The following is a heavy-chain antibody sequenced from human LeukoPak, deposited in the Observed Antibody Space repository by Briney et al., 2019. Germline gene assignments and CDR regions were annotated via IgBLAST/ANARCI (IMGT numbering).Heavy chain of an antibody. Sequence: ASVKVSCKASGYTFTGYYMHWVRQAPGQGLEWMGWINPNSGGTNYAQKSQGRVTMTRDTSISTVYMELSRLRSDDTAVYYCAREAAGYYDSSAYLFDWGQGTLVTVSS. D-gene: IGHD3-22*01. J-gene: IGHJ4*02. CDR2: INPNSGGT. CDR3: AREAAGYYDSSAYLFD. CDR1: GYTFTGYY. V-gene: IGHV1-2*02.